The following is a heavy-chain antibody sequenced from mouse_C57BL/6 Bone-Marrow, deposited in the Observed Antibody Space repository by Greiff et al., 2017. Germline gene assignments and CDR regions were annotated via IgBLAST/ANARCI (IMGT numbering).Heavy chain of an antibody. D-gene: IGHD2-5*01. J-gene: IGHJ4*01. Sequence: QVQLKESGPGLVQPSQSLSITCTVSGFSLTSYGVHWVRQSPGKGLEWLGVIWRGGSTDYNAAFMSRLSITTANSTSQVFLKMSSLQADDTAIYYCAKGGVTRFYYARDYGGQETSVTVSS. V-gene: IGHV2-5*01. CDR1: GFSLTSYG. CDR2: IWRGGST. CDR3: AKGGVTRFYYARDY.